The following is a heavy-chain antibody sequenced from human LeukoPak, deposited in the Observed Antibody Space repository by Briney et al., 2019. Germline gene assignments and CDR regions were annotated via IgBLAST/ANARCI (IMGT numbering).Heavy chain of an antibody. Sequence: GGSLRLSCAASGFTFSSYAMSWVRQAPGKGLEWVSAISGSGGSTYYADSVKGRFTISRDNSKNTLYLQMNSLRAEDTAVYYCTIFYDSSGYPFDYWGQGTLVTVSS. V-gene: IGHV3-23*01. CDR3: TIFYDSSGYPFDY. D-gene: IGHD3-22*01. J-gene: IGHJ4*02. CDR1: GFTFSSYA. CDR2: ISGSGGST.